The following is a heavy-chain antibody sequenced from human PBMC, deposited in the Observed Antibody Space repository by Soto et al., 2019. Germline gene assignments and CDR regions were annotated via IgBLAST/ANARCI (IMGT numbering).Heavy chain of an antibody. CDR3: VKDKARRMAGSGARDC. CDR1: GFTFGDYG. Sequence: EVQLVESGGGMVQPGRSLRLSCTASGFTFGDYGMHWVRQAPGKGLEWVSGITWKSGRISYSDSVKGRFTISRDNARNTLYLQMSSLRPDDTALYYCVKDKARRMAGSGARDCWGQGTLVIVSS. J-gene: IGHJ4*02. D-gene: IGHD6-19*01. CDR2: ITWKSGRI. V-gene: IGHV3-9*01.